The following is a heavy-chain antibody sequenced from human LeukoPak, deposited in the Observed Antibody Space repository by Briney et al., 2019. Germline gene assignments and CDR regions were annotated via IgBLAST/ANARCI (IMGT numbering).Heavy chain of an antibody. D-gene: IGHD5-18*01. CDR3: ARDAEIQLWFDY. CDR2: ISAYNGNT. CDR1: GYTFTSYG. J-gene: IGHJ4*02. Sequence: ASVKVSCKASGYTFTSYGISWVRQAPGQGLEWMGWISAYNGNTNYAQKLQGRVTMTTDTSTSTAYMELRSLRSEDTAVYYCARDAEIQLWFDYWGQGTLVTVSS. V-gene: IGHV1-18*01.